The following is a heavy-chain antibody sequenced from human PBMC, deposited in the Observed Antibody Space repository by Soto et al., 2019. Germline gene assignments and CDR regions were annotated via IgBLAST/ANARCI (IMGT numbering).Heavy chain of an antibody. J-gene: IGHJ5*02. CDR1: GFTFSSYA. CDR3: ARDLGGYYGSGSYYNWFDP. CDR2: ISYDGSNK. D-gene: IGHD3-10*01. V-gene: IGHV3-30-3*01. Sequence: PGGSLRLSCAASGFTFSSYAMHWVRQAPGKGLKWVAVISYDGSNKYYADSVKGRFTISRDNSKNTLYLQMNSLRAEDTAVYYCARDLGGYYGSGSYYNWFDPWGQGTLVTVSS.